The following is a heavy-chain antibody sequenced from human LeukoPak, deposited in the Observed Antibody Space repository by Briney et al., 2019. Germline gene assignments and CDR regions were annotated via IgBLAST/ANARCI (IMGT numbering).Heavy chain of an antibody. CDR1: GFTFSSYA. CDR3: AKGTDIVVVPAAISS. V-gene: IGHV3-23*01. Sequence: GGSLRLSCAASGFTFSSYAMGWVRQAPGKGLEWDSPFSGSGGRTYYADSVKGRFTISRDNSKNTLYLQMNSLRAEDTAVYYCAKGTDIVVVPAAISSWGQGTLVTVSS. J-gene: IGHJ5*02. CDR2: FSGSGGRT. D-gene: IGHD2-2*01.